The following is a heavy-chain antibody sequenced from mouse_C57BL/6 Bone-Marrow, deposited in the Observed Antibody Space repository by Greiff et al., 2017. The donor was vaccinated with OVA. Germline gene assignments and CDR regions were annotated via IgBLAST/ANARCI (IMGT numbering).Heavy chain of an antibody. CDR1: GYTFTSYW. CDR3: ARRGGYYGSRTYFDY. Sequence: QVQLKQPGAELVKPGASVKLSCKASGYTFTSYWMHWVKQRPGQGLEWIGMIHPNSGSTNYNEKFKSKATLTVDKSSSTAYMQLSSLTSEDSAVYYCARRGGYYGSRTYFDYWGQGTTLTVSS. V-gene: IGHV1-64*01. D-gene: IGHD1-1*01. J-gene: IGHJ2*01. CDR2: IHPNSGST.